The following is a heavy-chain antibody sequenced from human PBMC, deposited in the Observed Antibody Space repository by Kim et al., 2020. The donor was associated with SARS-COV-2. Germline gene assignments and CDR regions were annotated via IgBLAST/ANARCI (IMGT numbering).Heavy chain of an antibody. J-gene: IGHJ4*02. Sequence: ASVKVSCKASGYTFTSYGISWVRQAPGQGLEWMGWISAYNGNTNYAQKLQGRVTMTTDTSTSTAYMELRSLRSDDTAVYYCASGNYDILMTPGYYFDYWGQGTLVTVSS. CDR2: ISAYNGNT. D-gene: IGHD3-9*01. CDR3: ASGNYDILMTPGYYFDY. CDR1: GYTFTSYG. V-gene: IGHV1-18*04.